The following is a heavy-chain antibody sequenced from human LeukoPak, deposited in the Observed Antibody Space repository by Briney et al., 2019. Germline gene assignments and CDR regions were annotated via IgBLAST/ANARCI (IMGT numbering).Heavy chain of an antibody. CDR3: FITMVRGVIMSY. D-gene: IGHD3-10*01. Sequence: ASVKVSCKASGYTFIGYYMHWVRQAPGQGLEWMGWISAYNGNTNYAQKLQGRVTMTTDTSTSTAYMELRSLRSDDTAVYYCFITMVRGVIMSYWGQGTLVTVSS. J-gene: IGHJ4*02. CDR1: GYTFIGYY. V-gene: IGHV1-18*04. CDR2: ISAYNGNT.